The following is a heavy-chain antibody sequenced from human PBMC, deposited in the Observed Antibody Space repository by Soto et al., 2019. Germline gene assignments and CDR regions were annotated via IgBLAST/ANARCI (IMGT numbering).Heavy chain of an antibody. D-gene: IGHD2-15*01. Sequence: QVQLVESGGGVVQPGRSLRLSSAASGFTFSSYAMHWVRQAPGKGLEWVAVISYDGSNKYYADSVKGRFTISRDNSKNTLYLQMNSLRAEDTAVYYCARMASFYCSGGSCYPTYGMDVWGQGTTVTVSS. CDR1: GFTFSSYA. CDR3: ARMASFYCSGGSCYPTYGMDV. V-gene: IGHV3-30-3*01. J-gene: IGHJ6*02. CDR2: ISYDGSNK.